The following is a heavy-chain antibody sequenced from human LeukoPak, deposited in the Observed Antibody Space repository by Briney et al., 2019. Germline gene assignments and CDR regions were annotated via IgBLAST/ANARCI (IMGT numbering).Heavy chain of an antibody. Sequence: GGSLRLSCAASGFTFSSYAMSWVRQAPGKRLEWVSAISGSGGSTYYADSVKGRFTISRDNSKNTLYLQMNSLRAEDTAVYYCAKDKGYYGSGSYYYYWGQGTLVTVSS. J-gene: IGHJ4*02. CDR3: AKDKGYYGSGSYYYY. CDR2: ISGSGGST. CDR1: GFTFSSYA. D-gene: IGHD3-10*01. V-gene: IGHV3-23*01.